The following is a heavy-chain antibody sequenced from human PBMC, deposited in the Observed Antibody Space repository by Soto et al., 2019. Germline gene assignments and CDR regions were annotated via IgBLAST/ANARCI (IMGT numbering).Heavy chain of an antibody. J-gene: IGHJ4*02. CDR3: ARLGRKVGALDY. V-gene: IGHV1-3*01. Sequence: QVQLVQSGAEVKKPGASVKVSCKASGYTFTSYAMHWVRQAPGQRLEWMGWINAGNGNTKYSQKFQGRVTITRDTAASTAYMELSSLRSEDTAVYYCARLGRKVGALDYWGQGTLVTVSS. D-gene: IGHD1-26*01. CDR2: INAGNGNT. CDR1: GYTFTSYA.